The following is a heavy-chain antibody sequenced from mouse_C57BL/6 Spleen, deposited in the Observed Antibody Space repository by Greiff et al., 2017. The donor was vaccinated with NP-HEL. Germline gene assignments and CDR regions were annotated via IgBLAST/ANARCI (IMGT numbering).Heavy chain of an antibody. V-gene: IGHV1-62-2*01. CDR2: FYPGSGSI. J-gene: IGHJ4*01. Sequence: VKLVESGAELVKPGASVKLSCKASGYTFTEYTIHWVKQRSGQGLEWIGWFYPGSGSIKYNEKFKDKATLTADKSSSTVYMELSRLTSEDSAVYFCARHEDSHYDYDGIYAMDYWGQGTSVTVSA. CDR1: GYTFTEYT. D-gene: IGHD2-4*01. CDR3: ARHEDSHYDYDGIYAMDY.